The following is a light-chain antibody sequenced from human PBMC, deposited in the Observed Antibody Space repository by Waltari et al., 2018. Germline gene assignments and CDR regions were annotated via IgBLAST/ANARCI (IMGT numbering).Light chain of an antibody. CDR3: QNHERLPAT. CDR1: QSIGRY. V-gene: IGKV3-20*01. Sequence: EIVLTQSPGTLSLSPGERATLSCRASQSIGRYLVWYQQKPGQAPRLLIYAASSRATGIPDRCSGIGSGTDFSLTISRLEPEDFAVYYCQNHERLPATFGQGTKVEIK. J-gene: IGKJ1*01. CDR2: AAS.